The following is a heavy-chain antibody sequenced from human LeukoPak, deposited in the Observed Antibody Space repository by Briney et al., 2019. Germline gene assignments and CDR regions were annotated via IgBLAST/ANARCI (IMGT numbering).Heavy chain of an antibody. Sequence: ASMKVSCKASGYTFTGYYMHWVRQAPGQGLEWMGRINPNSGGTNYAQKFQGRVTLTRDTSISTAYMELSKLRSDDTAVYYCARADIVATKDYWGQGTLVTVSS. D-gene: IGHD2-21*01. J-gene: IGHJ4*02. V-gene: IGHV1-2*06. CDR2: INPNSGGT. CDR1: GYTFTGYY. CDR3: ARADIVATKDY.